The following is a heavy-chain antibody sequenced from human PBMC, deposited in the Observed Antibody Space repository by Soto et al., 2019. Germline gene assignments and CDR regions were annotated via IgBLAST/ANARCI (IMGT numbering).Heavy chain of an antibody. CDR3: VRGWTVAGLDV. J-gene: IGHJ6*02. D-gene: IGHD6-19*01. CDR1: GFTFSSYG. Sequence: QVQLVESGGGVVQPGRSLRLSCAASGFTFSSYGMHWVRQAPGKGLEWVAVIWYDGSNKYYADSVKGRFTISRDNSKNTLYLQMNSLRAEDTAVYYCVRGWTVAGLDVWGQGTTVTVSS. CDR2: IWYDGSNK. V-gene: IGHV3-33*01.